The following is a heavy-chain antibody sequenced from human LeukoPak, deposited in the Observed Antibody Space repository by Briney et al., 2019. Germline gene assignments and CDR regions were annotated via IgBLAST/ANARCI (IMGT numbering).Heavy chain of an antibody. V-gene: IGHV3-49*03. D-gene: IGHD3-16*01. Sequence: PGRSLRLSCTASGFTFGDYTMSWFRQAPGKGLEWVGFIRTNAYGGTAEYAASVKGRFTIARDDSKSIAYLQMNSLKTEDTAVYSCSRYWPTTERTGGELFDYWGQGTLVTVSS. CDR2: IRTNAYGGTA. CDR1: GFTFGDYT. J-gene: IGHJ4*02. CDR3: SRYWPTTERTGGELFDY.